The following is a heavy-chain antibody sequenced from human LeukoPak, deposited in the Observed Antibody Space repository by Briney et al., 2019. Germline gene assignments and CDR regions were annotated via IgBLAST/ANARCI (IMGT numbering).Heavy chain of an antibody. D-gene: IGHD1-26*01. CDR3: ARELVGAPYTSDY. V-gene: IGHV3-21*01. CDR2: ISSSSSYI. CDR1: GFTFSIYS. J-gene: IGHJ4*02. Sequence: GGSLRLSCAASGFTFSIYSMNWVRQAPGKGLEWVSSISSSSSYIYYADSVKGRFTISRDNAKNSLYLQMNSLRAEDTAVYYCARELVGAPYTSDYWGQGTLVTVSS.